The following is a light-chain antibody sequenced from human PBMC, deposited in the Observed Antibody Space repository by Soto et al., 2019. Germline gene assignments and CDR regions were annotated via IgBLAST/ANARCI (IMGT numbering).Light chain of an antibody. Sequence: QSALTQPASVSGSPGQSITISCTGSSSDVGGYNHVSWYQQHPGKAPKLMIYEVSNRPSGVSNRFSGSKSGNTASLTISGLQAEDEADYYCSSYTSSTDYVFGTGTKVTVL. CDR2: EVS. J-gene: IGLJ1*01. CDR3: SSYTSSTDYV. CDR1: SSDVGGYNH. V-gene: IGLV2-14*01.